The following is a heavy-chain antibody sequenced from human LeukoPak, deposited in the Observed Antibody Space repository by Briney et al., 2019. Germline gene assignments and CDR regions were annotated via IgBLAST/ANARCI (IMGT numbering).Heavy chain of an antibody. J-gene: IGHJ4*02. CDR1: GFTFSSYA. D-gene: IGHD5-18*01. V-gene: IGHV3-30*04. Sequence: QSGGSLRLSCAASGFTFSSYAMHWVRQAPGKGLEWVAAISYDENIKNYADSVKGRFTISRDNSKNSLYLQMNSLRAEDTAMYYCARRATTERGHSYGLDFWGQGTLVTVSS. CDR3: ARRATTERGHSYGLDF. CDR2: ISYDENIK.